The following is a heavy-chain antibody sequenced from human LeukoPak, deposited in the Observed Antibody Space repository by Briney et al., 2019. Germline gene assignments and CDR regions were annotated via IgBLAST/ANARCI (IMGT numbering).Heavy chain of an antibody. D-gene: IGHD6-13*01. CDR3: AGSVAGRYFQH. V-gene: IGHV4-59*01. Sequence: SETLSLTCTVSGGSISSYYWSWIRQPPGKGLEWIGYIYYSGSTNYNPSLKSRVTISVDTSKNQFSLKLSSVTAADTAVYYCAGSVAGRYFQHWGQGTLVTVSS. CDR1: GGSISSYY. J-gene: IGHJ1*01. CDR2: IYYSGST.